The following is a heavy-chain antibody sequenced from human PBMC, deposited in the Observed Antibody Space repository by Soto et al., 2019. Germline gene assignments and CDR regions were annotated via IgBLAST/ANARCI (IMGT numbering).Heavy chain of an antibody. CDR1: GYSISSGYY. Sequence: PSETLSLTCAVSGYSISSGYYWGWIRQPPGKGLEWIGSIYHSGSTYYNPPLKSRVTISVDTSKNQFSLKLSSVTAADTAVYYCARVRSSPFRYFDYWGQGTLVTVSS. J-gene: IGHJ4*02. V-gene: IGHV4-38-2*01. CDR2: IYHSGST. CDR3: ARVRSSPFRYFDY.